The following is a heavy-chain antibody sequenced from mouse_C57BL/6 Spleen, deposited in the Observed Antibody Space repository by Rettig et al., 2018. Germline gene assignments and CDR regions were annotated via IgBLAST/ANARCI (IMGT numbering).Heavy chain of an antibody. D-gene: IGHD2-4*01. CDR3: ARWGDYDYDGYFDV. J-gene: IGHJ1*03. CDR2: INPNNGGT. Sequence: GDINPNNGGTIYNQKFKGKATLTVDKSSSTAYMELRSLTSEDTAVYYCARWGDYDYDGYFDVWGTGTTVTVSS. V-gene: IGHV1-18*01.